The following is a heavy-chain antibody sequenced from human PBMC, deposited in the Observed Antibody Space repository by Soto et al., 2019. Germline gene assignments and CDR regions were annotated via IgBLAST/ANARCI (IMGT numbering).Heavy chain of an antibody. CDR1: GYSFTSYR. J-gene: IGHJ6*02. Sequence: PGESLKISCKGSGYSFTSYRIGWVLQMPGKGLEWMGIIYPGDSDTRYSPSFQGQVTISADKSISTAYLQWSSLKASDTAMYYCARHGAILGLVTSDYYYYGMDVCGQGTTVTVSS. V-gene: IGHV5-51*01. CDR2: IYPGDSDT. D-gene: IGHD3-3*01. CDR3: ARHGAILGLVTSDYYYYGMDV.